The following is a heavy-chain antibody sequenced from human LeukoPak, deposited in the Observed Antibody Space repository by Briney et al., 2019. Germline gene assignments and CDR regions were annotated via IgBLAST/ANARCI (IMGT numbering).Heavy chain of an antibody. Sequence: ASVKVSCKGPGYTFTGYYMHWVRPAPGQGLEWMGRINPNSGGTNYAQKFQGRVTMTRDTSISTAYMELSRLRSDDTAVYHCAREVAMVIDYWGQGTLVTVSS. CDR1: GYTFTGYY. J-gene: IGHJ4*02. CDR2: INPNSGGT. D-gene: IGHD5-18*01. CDR3: AREVAMVIDY. V-gene: IGHV1-2*06.